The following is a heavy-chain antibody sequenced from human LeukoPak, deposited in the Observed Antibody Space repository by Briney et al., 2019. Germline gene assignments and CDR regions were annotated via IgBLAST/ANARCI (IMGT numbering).Heavy chain of an antibody. Sequence: SETLSLACAVYGGSFSGYYWSWIRQPPGKGLEWLGEINHSGSTNYNPSLKSRVTISVDSSKNQFSLKLSSVTAADTAVYYCARSYDSSGFVVYWGQGTLVTVSS. D-gene: IGHD3-22*01. V-gene: IGHV4-34*01. CDR2: INHSGST. J-gene: IGHJ4*02. CDR3: ARSYDSSGFVVY. CDR1: GGSFSGYY.